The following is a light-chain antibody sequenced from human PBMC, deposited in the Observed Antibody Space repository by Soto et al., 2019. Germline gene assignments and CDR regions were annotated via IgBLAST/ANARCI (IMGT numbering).Light chain of an antibody. Sequence: QSVLTQPASVSGSPGQSITISCTGTSSDVGGYNYVSWYQHHPGKAPKLLIYDVNSRPSGVSDRFSSSKSGNTASLTISGLQAEDEADYYCSSYTSSSTEVFGTGTKVTVL. CDR3: SSYTSSSTEV. CDR2: DVN. J-gene: IGLJ1*01. V-gene: IGLV2-14*03. CDR1: SSDVGGYNY.